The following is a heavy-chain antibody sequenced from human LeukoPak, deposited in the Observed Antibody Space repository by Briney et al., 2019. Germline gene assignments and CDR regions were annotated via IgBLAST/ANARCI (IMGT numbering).Heavy chain of an antibody. CDR1: GYLFTSYW. CDR2: IDPSDSYT. D-gene: IGHD5-12*01. J-gene: IGHJ4*02. CDR3: ARHIVAISDFDY. Sequence: KPGESLKISCKDSGYLFTSYWIAWVRQRPGKGLEWMGRIDPSDSYTNYSPSFQGHVTISADKSISTAYLQWSSLKASDTAMYYCARHIVAISDFDYWGQGTLVTVSS. V-gene: IGHV5-10-1*01.